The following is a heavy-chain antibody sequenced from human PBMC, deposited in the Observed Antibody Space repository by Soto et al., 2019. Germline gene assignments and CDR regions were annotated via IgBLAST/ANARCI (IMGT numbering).Heavy chain of an antibody. Sequence: PGGSLRLSCAASGFTFSTYGMYWVRQAPGKGLEWVASITSSSSYIYYEDSLKGRFTISRDNAKSSLFLQLDSLRAEDTAVYFCVGARSTDSRPDYWGQGTLVTVS. CDR1: GFTFSTYG. J-gene: IGHJ4*02. CDR2: ITSSSSYI. D-gene: IGHD3-22*01. V-gene: IGHV3-21*01. CDR3: VGARSTDSRPDY.